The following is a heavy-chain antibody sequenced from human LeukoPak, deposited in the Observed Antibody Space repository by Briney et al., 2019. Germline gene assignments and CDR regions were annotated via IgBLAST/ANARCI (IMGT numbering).Heavy chain of an antibody. CDR1: GGSFSGYY. D-gene: IGHD3-10*01. V-gene: IGHV4-34*01. CDR3: ARGVASGSYYLD. CDR2: INRGGNT. J-gene: IGHJ4*02. Sequence: SETLSLTCAVYGGSFSGYYWTWIRQAPGEGLEWIGEINRGGNTHYNPSLESRVSISVDTSKNHFSLRLNSVTAADTAVYHCARGVASGSYYLDWGQGTLVTVPS.